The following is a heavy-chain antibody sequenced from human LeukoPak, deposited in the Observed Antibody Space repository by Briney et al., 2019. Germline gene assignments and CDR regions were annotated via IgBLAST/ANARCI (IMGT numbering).Heavy chain of an antibody. J-gene: IGHJ3*02. CDR2: INSIGNSI. V-gene: IGHV3-11*01. Sequence: GGSLRLSCAASGFTFSDHYMSWICQAPGKGLEWVSYINSIGNSIYYADSVKGRFSISRDNAENSLYLQMNSLRAEDTAIYYCARGTAGDAFDIWGQGTMVTVSS. CDR3: ARGTAGDAFDI. D-gene: IGHD6-25*01. CDR1: GFTFSDHY.